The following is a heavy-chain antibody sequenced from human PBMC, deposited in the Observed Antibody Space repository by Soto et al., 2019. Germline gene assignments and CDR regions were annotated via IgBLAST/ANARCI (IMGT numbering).Heavy chain of an antibody. Sequence: GGSLRLSCAASGFTFSSYSMNWVRQAPGKGLEWVSYISSSSSTIYYADSVKGRFTISRDNAKNSLYLQMNSLRAEDTAVYYCASPRGGGTATSWGQGTLVTVSS. CDR2: ISSSSSTI. CDR1: GFTFSSYS. D-gene: IGHD3-16*01. J-gene: IGHJ5*02. V-gene: IGHV3-48*01. CDR3: ASPRGGGTATS.